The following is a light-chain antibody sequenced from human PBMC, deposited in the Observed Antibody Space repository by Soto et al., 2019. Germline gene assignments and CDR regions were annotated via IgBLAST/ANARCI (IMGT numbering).Light chain of an antibody. Sequence: QSALTQPRSVSGSPGQSVTISCTGTSSDVGAYNYVSWFQQHPGKAPKLMMSDVSKRPSGVPDRFSGSKSSTTASLTISGLQAEDEADYYCCSYAGSYTLLFGGGTKLTVL. CDR2: DVS. V-gene: IGLV2-11*01. CDR1: SSDVGAYNY. CDR3: CSYAGSYTLL. J-gene: IGLJ2*01.